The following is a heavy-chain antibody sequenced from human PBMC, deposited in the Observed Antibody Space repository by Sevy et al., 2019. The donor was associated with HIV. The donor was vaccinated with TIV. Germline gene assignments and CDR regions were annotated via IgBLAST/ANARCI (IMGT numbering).Heavy chain of an antibody. CDR2: IDHSRGT. D-gene: IGHD3-16*01. Sequence: SETLSLTCAVYIGSFSGYHWTWIRQSPGKGLEWIGQIDHSRGTNYNPSLKSRVTISVDTSKNQFSLKLRSVTAADTAVYYCVRGGEGVMPSPLLGLGPWTTYWYFDLWGRGTLVTVSS. CDR3: VRGGEGVMPSPLLGLGPWTTYWYFDL. J-gene: IGHJ2*01. CDR1: IGSFSGYH. V-gene: IGHV4-34*01.